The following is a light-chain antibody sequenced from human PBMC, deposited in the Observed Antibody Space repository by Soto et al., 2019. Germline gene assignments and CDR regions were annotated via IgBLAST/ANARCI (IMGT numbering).Light chain of an antibody. V-gene: IGLV2-23*01. CDR1: NSDVGSHNF. CDR2: EAS. Sequence: QSVLTQPASVSGSPGQSITISCTGTNSDVGSHNFVSWYQQYPGKAPKLLIYEASERPSGLSNRFSGSKSGNTASLTISGLQAEDEADYYCCSLTNGATWVFGGGTKLTVL. CDR3: CSLTNGATWV. J-gene: IGLJ3*02.